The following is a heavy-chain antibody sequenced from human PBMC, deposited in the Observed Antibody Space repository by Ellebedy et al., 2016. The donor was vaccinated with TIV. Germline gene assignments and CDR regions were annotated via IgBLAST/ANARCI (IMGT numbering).Heavy chain of an antibody. CDR3: ARERFNVPVPAYY. Sequence: MPGGSLRLSCAVYGGSFSGYYWSWIRQPPGKGLEWIGEVHVTGRTNYNPSLWSRVTISMDKSENHLSLKLTSVTAADTAVYYCARERFNVPVPAYYWGQGTLVTVSS. D-gene: IGHD6-19*01. CDR2: VHVTGRT. V-gene: IGHV4-34*01. CDR1: GGSFSGYY. J-gene: IGHJ4*02.